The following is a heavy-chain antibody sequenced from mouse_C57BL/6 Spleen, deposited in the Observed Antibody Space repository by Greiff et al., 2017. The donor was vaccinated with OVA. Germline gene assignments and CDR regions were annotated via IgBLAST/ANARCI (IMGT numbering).Heavy chain of an antibody. D-gene: IGHD2-10*02. CDR1: GYSITSGYY. CDR3: ARREYGLPYCDY. J-gene: IGHJ2*01. V-gene: IGHV3-6*01. CDR2: ISYDGSN. Sequence: EVQLQQSGPGLVKPSQSLSLTCSVTGYSITSGYYWNWIRQFPGNKLEWMGYISYDGSNNYNPSLKNRISITRDTSKNQFFLKLNSVTTEDTATYYCARREYGLPYCDYWGQGTTLTVSS.